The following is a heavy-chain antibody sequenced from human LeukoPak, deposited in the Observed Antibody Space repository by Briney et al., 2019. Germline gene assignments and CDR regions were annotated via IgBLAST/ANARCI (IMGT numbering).Heavy chain of an antibody. CDR2: IDSSGITI. D-gene: IGHD4-17*01. Sequence: GGSLRLSCAGSGFPFSSYEMNWLRQAPGKGLEWVSRIDSSGITIYYGDSVKGRFTISRDNAKNSIYLQMDSLRVEDTAIYYCARDSVGDLLDYWGQGTPVTVSS. V-gene: IGHV3-48*03. CDR3: ARDSVGDLLDY. CDR1: GFPFSSYE. J-gene: IGHJ4*02.